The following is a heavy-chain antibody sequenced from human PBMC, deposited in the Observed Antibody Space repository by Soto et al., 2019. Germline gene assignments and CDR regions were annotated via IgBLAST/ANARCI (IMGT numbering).Heavy chain of an antibody. D-gene: IGHD2-2*01. CDR2: ISAYNGNT. Sequence: VQLVQSGAEVKKPGASVKVSCKASGYTFTSYGISWVRQAPGQGLEWIGWISAYNGNTNYAQKLQGRVTMTTDTSTSTAYMELRCLRSDDTAVYYCARDRGFGVVPAAADWFDPWGRGTQVTVST. J-gene: IGHJ5*02. CDR1: GYTFTSYG. CDR3: ARDRGFGVVPAAADWFDP. V-gene: IGHV1-18*04.